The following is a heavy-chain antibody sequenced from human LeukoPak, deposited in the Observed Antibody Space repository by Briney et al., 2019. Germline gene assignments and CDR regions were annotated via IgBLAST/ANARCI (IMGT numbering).Heavy chain of an antibody. CDR3: ARAPLDSSGNHWGVWFDP. V-gene: IGHV5-51*01. CDR2: IYPGHSDT. J-gene: IGHJ5*02. Sequence: GESLKISCKGSGYSFSSYRIGWVRQMPGKGLEWMGIIYPGHSDTKYSPSFQGQVTMSADRSINTAYLQWSSLKASDTAIYYCARAPLDSSGNHWGVWFDPWGQGTLVTVSS. CDR1: GYSFSSYR. D-gene: IGHD3-22*01.